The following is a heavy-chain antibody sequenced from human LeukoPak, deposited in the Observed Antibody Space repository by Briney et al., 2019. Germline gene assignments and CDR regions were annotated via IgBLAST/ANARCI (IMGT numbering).Heavy chain of an antibody. Sequence: GGSLRLSCAASGFTFSSYWMSWVRQAPGKGLEWVANIKQDGSEKYYVDSVKGRFTISRDNAKNSLYLQMNSLRAEDTAVYYCARDGENSSGYRRFDYWGQGTLVTVSS. J-gene: IGHJ4*02. CDR2: IKQDGSEK. CDR3: ARDGENSSGYRRFDY. D-gene: IGHD3-22*01. CDR1: GFTFSSYW. V-gene: IGHV3-7*01.